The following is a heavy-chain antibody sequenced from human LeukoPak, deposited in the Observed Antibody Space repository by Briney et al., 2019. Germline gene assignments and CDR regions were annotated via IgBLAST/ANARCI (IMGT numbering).Heavy chain of an antibody. CDR3: ARTGGSCYSTFDY. V-gene: IGHV4-34*01. Sequence: PLETLSLTCAVYGGSFSGYYWSWIRQPPGKGLEWIGEINHSGSTNYNPSLKSRVTISVDTSKNQFSLKLSSVTAADTAVYYCARTGGSCYSTFDYWGQGTLVTVSS. CDR2: INHSGST. CDR1: GGSFSGYY. J-gene: IGHJ4*02. D-gene: IGHD2-15*01.